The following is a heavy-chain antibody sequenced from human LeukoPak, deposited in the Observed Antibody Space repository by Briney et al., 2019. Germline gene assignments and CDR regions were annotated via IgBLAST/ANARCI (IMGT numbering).Heavy chain of an antibody. CDR2: IYTSGST. J-gene: IGHJ6*02. CDR1: GGSISSYY. V-gene: IGHV4-4*07. CDR3: ARIVTIFGVDYYYGMDV. Sequence: SETLSLTCTVSGGSISSYYWSWIRQPAGKGLEWIGRIYTSGSTYYNPSLKSRVTISVDTSKNQFSLKLSSVTAADTAVYYCARIVTIFGVDYYYGMDVWGQGTTVTVSS. D-gene: IGHD3-3*01.